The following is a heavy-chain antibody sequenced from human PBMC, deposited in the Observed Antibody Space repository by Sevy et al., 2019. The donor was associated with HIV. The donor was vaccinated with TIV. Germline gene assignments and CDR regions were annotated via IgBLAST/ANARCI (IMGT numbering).Heavy chain of an antibody. J-gene: IGHJ4*01. V-gene: IGHV1-18*01. CDR1: GYTFTSYG. CDR2: ISAYNGNT. Sequence: ASVKVSCKASGYTFTSYGISWVRQAPGQGLEWMGWISAYNGNTNYAQKLQGRVTMTTDISTSTAYMELRSLRSDDTAVYYCAGAVAGSYFDYWGQEPWSPSPQ. CDR3: AGAVAGSYFDY. D-gene: IGHD6-19*01.